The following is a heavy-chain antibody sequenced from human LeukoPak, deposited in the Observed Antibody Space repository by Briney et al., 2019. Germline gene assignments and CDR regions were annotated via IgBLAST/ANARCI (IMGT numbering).Heavy chain of an antibody. D-gene: IGHD3-3*01. CDR2: ISGSGGST. J-gene: IGHJ4*02. CDR1: GFTFSSYA. V-gene: IGHV3-23*01. CDR3: AKEAPSYDFWSGYYGTYYFDY. Sequence: GGSLRLSCAASGFTFSSYAMSWVRQAPGRGLEWVSAISGSGGSTYYADSVKGRFTISRDNSKNTLYLQMNSLRAEDTAVYYCAKEAPSYDFWSGYYGTYYFDYWGQGTLVTVSS.